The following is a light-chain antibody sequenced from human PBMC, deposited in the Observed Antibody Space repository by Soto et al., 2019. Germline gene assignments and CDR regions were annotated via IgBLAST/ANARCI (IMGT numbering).Light chain of an antibody. Sequence: QSALTQPPSASGSPGQSVTISCTGTSSDVGGYNYVSWYQQHPGKAPKLMIYEVSKRPSGVPDRFSGSKSGNTASLTVSGLQAEDEADYYCSSYAGNNVVFCGGTKLTVL. V-gene: IGLV2-8*01. CDR1: SSDVGGYNY. J-gene: IGLJ2*01. CDR2: EVS. CDR3: SSYAGNNVV.